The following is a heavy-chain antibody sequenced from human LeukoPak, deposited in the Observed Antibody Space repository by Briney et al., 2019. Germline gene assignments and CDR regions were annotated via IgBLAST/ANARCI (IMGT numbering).Heavy chain of an antibody. CDR2: ISGSGGST. CDR1: GFTFSSYG. V-gene: IGHV3-23*01. Sequence: GGSLRLSCAASGFTFSSYGMGWVRQAPGKGLEWVSAISGSGGSTYYADSVKGRFTISRDNSKNTLYLQMNSLRAEDTAVYYCAELGITMIEGVWGKGTTVTISS. CDR3: AELGITMIEGV. D-gene: IGHD3-22*01. J-gene: IGHJ6*04.